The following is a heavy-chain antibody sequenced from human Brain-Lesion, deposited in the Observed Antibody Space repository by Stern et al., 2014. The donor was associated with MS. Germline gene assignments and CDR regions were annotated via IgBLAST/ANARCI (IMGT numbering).Heavy chain of an antibody. V-gene: IGHV4-4*02. Sequence: QVQLGQSGPGLVKPSGTLSLTCAVSGGSISSSNWWSWVRQSPGKGLEWIGESDHSGSTIYNPSLKSRVTVSVGKSKNRFSLNLRSVPAADTAVYFCARFPASRPHVFDSWGQGTLVTVSS. CDR2: SDHSGST. J-gene: IGHJ4*02. D-gene: IGHD6-13*01. CDR3: ARFPASRPHVFDS. CDR1: GGSISSSNW.